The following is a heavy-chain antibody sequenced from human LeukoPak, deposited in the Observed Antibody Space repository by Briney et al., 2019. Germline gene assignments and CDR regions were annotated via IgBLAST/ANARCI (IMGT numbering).Heavy chain of an antibody. J-gene: IGHJ4*02. Sequence: GGSLRLSCAASGFTFSSYGMHWVRQAPGKGLEWVAFIRYDGSNKYYADSVKGRFTTSRDNSKNTLYLQMNSLRAEDTAVYYCARDRRGLLLPLAYWGQGTLVTVSS. CDR3: ARDRRGLLLPLAY. CDR1: GFTFSSYG. D-gene: IGHD3-22*01. V-gene: IGHV3-30*02. CDR2: IRYDGSNK.